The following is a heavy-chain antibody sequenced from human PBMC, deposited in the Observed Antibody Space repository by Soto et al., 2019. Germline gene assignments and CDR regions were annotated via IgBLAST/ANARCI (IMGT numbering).Heavy chain of an antibody. D-gene: IGHD3-10*01. J-gene: IGHJ4*02. Sequence: ASLKRSCKTSGYTFTSYGIGWVRKAHGQGLEWMGWISAYNGNTNYAQKLQGRVTMTTDTSTSTAYMELRSLRSDDTAVYYCARDKVAYGSGSYYKGAFDYLGQGTLVTVSS. CDR2: ISAYNGNT. CDR3: ARDKVAYGSGSYYKGAFDY. V-gene: IGHV1-18*01. CDR1: GYTFTSYG.